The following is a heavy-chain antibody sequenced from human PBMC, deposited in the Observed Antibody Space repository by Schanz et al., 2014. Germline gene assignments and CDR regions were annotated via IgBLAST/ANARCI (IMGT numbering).Heavy chain of an antibody. CDR3: AKEKEEVAADGSFFDY. V-gene: IGHV3-30*18. CDR2: ISFDGRNT. D-gene: IGHD6-13*01. CDR1: GITLSGYG. Sequence: QVQLVESGGGMVQPGGSLRLSCAASGITLSGYGLHWVRQAPGKGLEWVGFISFDGRNTGYAHSVKGRFTISRDNSKNTVNLQMNSLRAEDTAVYYCAKEKEEVAADGSFFDYWGQGTLVTVSS. J-gene: IGHJ4*02.